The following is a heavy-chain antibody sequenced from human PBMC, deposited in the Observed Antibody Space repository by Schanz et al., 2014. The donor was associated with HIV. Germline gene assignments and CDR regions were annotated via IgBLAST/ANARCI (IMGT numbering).Heavy chain of an antibody. Sequence: EVQLVESGGGLVKPGGSLRLSCAASGFTFSGYGLHWVRQAPGEGLVWVSRISSDGRTTIYADYVKGRFTISRDNAKNLLYLQLNSLRDDDTAVYYCARDCLGGCPADYWGQGTLIIVSS. CDR1: GFTFSGYG. CDR2: ISSDGRTT. CDR3: ARDCLGGCPADY. V-gene: IGHV3-74*01. J-gene: IGHJ4*02. D-gene: IGHD6-19*01.